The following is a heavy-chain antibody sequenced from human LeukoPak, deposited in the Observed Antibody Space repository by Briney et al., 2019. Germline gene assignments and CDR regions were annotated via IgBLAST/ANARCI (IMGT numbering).Heavy chain of an antibody. CDR1: GGTFRSYA. J-gene: IGHJ1*01. D-gene: IGHD3-22*01. Sequence: SVKVSCKASGGTFRSYAISWVRQAPGQGLEWMGRIIPILGIANYAQKFQGRVTITADKSTSTAYMELSSLRSEDTAVYYCARVQSSSSGIRAEYFQHWGQGTLVTVSS. CDR2: IIPILGIA. CDR3: ARVQSSSSGIRAEYFQH. V-gene: IGHV1-69*04.